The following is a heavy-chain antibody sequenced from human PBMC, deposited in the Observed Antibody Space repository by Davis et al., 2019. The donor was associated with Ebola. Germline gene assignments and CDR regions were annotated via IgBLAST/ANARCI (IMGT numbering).Heavy chain of an antibody. V-gene: IGHV6-1*01. CDR1: GDSVSSNSAT. Sequence: HSQTLSLTCAISGDSVSSNSATWNWLRQSPSRGLQWLGRTYYRSKWSNDYAVSVKGRMTINPATSKNQFSLQVHSVTPEDTAVYYCAREGGGLDHWGQGILVTVSS. J-gene: IGHJ4*02. CDR2: TYYRSKWSN. CDR3: AREGGGLDH. D-gene: IGHD2-15*01.